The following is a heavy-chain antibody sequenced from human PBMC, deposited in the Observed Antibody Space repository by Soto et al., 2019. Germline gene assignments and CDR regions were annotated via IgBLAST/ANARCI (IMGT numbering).Heavy chain of an antibody. CDR1: GYTFTSYY. CDR2: INPSGGST. J-gene: IGHJ3*02. V-gene: IGHV1-46*03. Sequence: GASVKVSCKASGYTFTSYYMHWVRQAPGQGLEWMGIINPSGGSTSYAQKFQGRVTMTRDTSTSTVYMELSSLRSEDTAVYYCARDLGVRFLEWSSAIDAFDIWGQGTMVTDSS. D-gene: IGHD3-3*01. CDR3: ARDLGVRFLEWSSAIDAFDI.